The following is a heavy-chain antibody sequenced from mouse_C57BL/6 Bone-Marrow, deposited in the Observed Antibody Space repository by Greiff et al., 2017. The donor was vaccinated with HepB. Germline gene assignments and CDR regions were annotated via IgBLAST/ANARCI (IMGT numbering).Heavy chain of an antibody. CDR1: GYTFTDYN. Sequence: VHVKQSGPELVKPGASVKMSCKASGYTFTDYNMHWVKQSHGKSLEWIGYINPNNGGTSYNQKFKGKATLTVNKSSSTAYMELRSLTSEDSAVYYCARLGGKGYWGQGTTLTVSS. D-gene: IGHD1-3*01. CDR3: ARLGGKGY. J-gene: IGHJ2*01. CDR2: INPNNGGT. V-gene: IGHV1-22*01.